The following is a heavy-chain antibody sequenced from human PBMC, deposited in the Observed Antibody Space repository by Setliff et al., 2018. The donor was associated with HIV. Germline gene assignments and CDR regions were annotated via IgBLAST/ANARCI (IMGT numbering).Heavy chain of an antibody. V-gene: IGHV1-18*01. CDR1: GGTLRSSA. Sequence: ASVKVSCKASGGTLRSSAITWVRQAPGQGLESMGWISAYDGDTKYAEKFQGRVTMTADTPASTAYMELRSLTSADTAMYYCARIRAAALLNAFDIWGQGTMVTVSS. CDR3: ARIRAAALLNAFDI. D-gene: IGHD6-13*01. J-gene: IGHJ3*02. CDR2: ISAYDGDT.